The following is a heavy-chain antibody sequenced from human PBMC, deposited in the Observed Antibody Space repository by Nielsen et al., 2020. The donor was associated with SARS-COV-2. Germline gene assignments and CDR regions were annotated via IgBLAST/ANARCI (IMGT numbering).Heavy chain of an antibody. CDR2: IYYSGST. CDR1: GGSISSGGYY. D-gene: IGHD3-3*01. J-gene: IGHJ5*02. Sequence: LSLTCTVSGGSISSGGYYWSWIRQHPGKGLEWIGYIYYSGSTYYNPSLKSRVTISVDTSKNQFSLKLSSVTAADTAVYYCARVPERITIFGVVTMGYWFDPWGQGTLVTVSS. CDR3: ARVPERITIFGVVTMGYWFDP. V-gene: IGHV4-31*03.